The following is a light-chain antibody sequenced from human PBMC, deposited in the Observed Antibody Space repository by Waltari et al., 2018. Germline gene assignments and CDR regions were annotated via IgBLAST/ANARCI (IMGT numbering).Light chain of an antibody. J-gene: IGKJ3*01. Sequence: DIVMTQSPLSLPVTPGEPASISCRSSQSLLHSNGYNYLDWYLQKPGQSPQLLIYLGSNRCSGVPDRVSGSGSGTDFTLKISRVEAEDVGVYYCMQALQTPTFGPGTKVDSK. CDR2: LGS. CDR3: MQALQTPT. CDR1: QSLLHSNGYNY. V-gene: IGKV2-28*01.